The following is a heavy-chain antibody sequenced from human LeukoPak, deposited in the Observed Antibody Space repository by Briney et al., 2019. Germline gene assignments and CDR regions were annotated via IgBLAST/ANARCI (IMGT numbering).Heavy chain of an antibody. J-gene: IGHJ4*02. Sequence: SETLSLTCTVSGGSISSYYRSWIRQPPGKGLEWIGYIYYSGSTNYNPSLKSRVTISVDTSKNQFSLKLSSVTAADTAVYYCARARGYYYDSSGFSWGYWGQGTLVTVSS. CDR2: IYYSGST. CDR3: ARARGYYYDSSGFSWGY. V-gene: IGHV4-59*01. CDR1: GGSISSYY. D-gene: IGHD3-22*01.